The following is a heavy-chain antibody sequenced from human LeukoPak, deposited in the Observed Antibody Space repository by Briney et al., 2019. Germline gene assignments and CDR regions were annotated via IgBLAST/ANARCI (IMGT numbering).Heavy chain of an antibody. CDR3: ARDKSRSGGSCYYY. CDR1: GFTFSSYW. J-gene: IGHJ4*02. D-gene: IGHD2-15*01. V-gene: IGHV3-7*01. CDR2: IKQDGSEK. Sequence: PGGSLRLSCAASGFTFSSYWMSWVRQAPGKGLEWVANIKQDGSEKYYVDSVKGRFTISRDNAKNSLYLQMNSLRAEDTAVYYCARDKSRSGGSCYYYWGQGTLVTVSS.